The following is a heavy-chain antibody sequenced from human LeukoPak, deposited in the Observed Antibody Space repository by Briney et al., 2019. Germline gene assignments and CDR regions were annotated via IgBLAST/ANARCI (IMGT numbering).Heavy chain of an antibody. V-gene: IGHV4-39*07. J-gene: IGHJ4*02. Sequence: SETLSLTCTVSGGSISSSSYYWGWIRQPPGKGLEWIGSIYYSGSTYYNPSLKSRVTISVDTSKNQFSLKLSSVTAADTAVYYCAREGYSYGTNYFDYWGQGTLVTVSS. CDR1: GGSISSSSYY. CDR2: IYYSGST. CDR3: AREGYSYGTNYFDY. D-gene: IGHD5-18*01.